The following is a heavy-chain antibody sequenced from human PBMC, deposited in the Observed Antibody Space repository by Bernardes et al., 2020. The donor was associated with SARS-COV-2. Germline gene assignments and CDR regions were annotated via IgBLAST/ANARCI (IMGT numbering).Heavy chain of an antibody. CDR3: ARDYYGDYYFDY. Sequence: GGSLRLSCAASGFTFNTYSMNWVRQAPGKGLEWVSSITSSSYIYYADSGKGRFTISRDNAKNSLDLQMNSLRADDTAVYYCARDYYGDYYFDYWGQGTLVTVSS. V-gene: IGHV3-21*01. CDR2: ITSSSYI. CDR1: GFTFNTYS. J-gene: IGHJ4*02. D-gene: IGHD3-10*01.